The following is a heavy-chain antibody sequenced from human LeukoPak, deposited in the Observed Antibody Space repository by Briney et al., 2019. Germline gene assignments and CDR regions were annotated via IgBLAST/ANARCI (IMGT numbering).Heavy chain of an antibody. CDR2: IGRSDTTI. V-gene: IGHV3-11*04. CDR1: GFTFSDYF. J-gene: IGHJ4*02. CDR3: ARDPELLWFGELSGYFDY. Sequence: GGSLRLSCAASGFTFSDYFMSWIRQAPGKGLEWVSYIGRSDTTIFYADSVKGRFTISRDNSKNTLYLQMNSLRAEDTAVYYCARDPELLWFGELSGYFDYWGQGTLVTVSS. D-gene: IGHD3-10*01.